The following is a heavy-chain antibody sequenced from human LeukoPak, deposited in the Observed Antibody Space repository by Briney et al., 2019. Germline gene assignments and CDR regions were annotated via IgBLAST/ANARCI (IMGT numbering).Heavy chain of an antibody. CDR3: ARDLQIAARQGSYFDY. CDR1: GFTFSSYW. D-gene: IGHD6-6*01. Sequence: GGSLRLSCAVSGFTFSSYWMNWVRQAPGKGLERVSYISSSSTTIYYADSVKGRFTISRDNAKNSLYLQMNSLRAEDTALYFCARDLQIAARQGSYFDYWGQGTLVTVSS. V-gene: IGHV3-48*01. J-gene: IGHJ4*02. CDR2: ISSSSTTI.